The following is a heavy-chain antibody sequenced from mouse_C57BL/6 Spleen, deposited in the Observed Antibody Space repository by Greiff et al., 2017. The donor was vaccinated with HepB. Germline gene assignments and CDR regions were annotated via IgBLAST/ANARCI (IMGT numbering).Heavy chain of an antibody. V-gene: IGHV2-2*01. Sequence: VQLQQSGPGLVQPSQSLSITCTVSGFSLTSYGVHWVRQSPGKGLEWLGVIWSGGSTDYNAAFISRLSISKDNSKSQVFFKMNSLQADDTAIYYCAREREITTVVARDYFDYWGQGTTLTVSS. D-gene: IGHD1-1*01. CDR3: AREREITTVVARDYFDY. J-gene: IGHJ2*01. CDR2: IWSGGST. CDR1: GFSLTSYG.